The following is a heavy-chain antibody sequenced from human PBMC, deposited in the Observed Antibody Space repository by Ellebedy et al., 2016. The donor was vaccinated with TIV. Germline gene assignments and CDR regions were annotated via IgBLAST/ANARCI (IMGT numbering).Heavy chain of an antibody. D-gene: IGHD6-13*01. CDR1: GGSSSGDY. CDR2: INHSGRT. V-gene: IGHV4-34*01. CDR3: ARGGLEQMVNVKYFQE. J-gene: IGHJ1*01. Sequence: MPSETLSLTCVVYGGSSSGDYWSWIRQPPGKGLEWIGEINHSGRTNYNPALKSRVIISVEMSRNQFSLQMSSVTAVDTAVYYCARGGLEQMVNVKYFQEWGQGTLVTVSS.